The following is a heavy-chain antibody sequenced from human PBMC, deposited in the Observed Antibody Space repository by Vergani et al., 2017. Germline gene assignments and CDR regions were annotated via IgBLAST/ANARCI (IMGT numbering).Heavy chain of an antibody. Sequence: QVQLVESGGGLVKPGGSLRLSCAASGFTFSDYYMSWIRQAPGKGLEWVSYISSSGSTIYYADSVKGRFTLSRDNAKNSLYLQMNSLRAEDTAVYYCAREAHELEADYYYYYMDVWGKGTTVTVSS. V-gene: IGHV3-11*01. D-gene: IGHD6-6*01. J-gene: IGHJ6*03. CDR2: ISSSGSTI. CDR1: GFTFSDYY. CDR3: AREAHELEADYYYYYMDV.